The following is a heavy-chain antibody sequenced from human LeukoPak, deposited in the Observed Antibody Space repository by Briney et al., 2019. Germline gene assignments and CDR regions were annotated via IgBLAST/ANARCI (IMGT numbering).Heavy chain of an antibody. CDR1: GFTVSGNH. CDR2: IYSGGNT. D-gene: IGHD2-21*02. CDR3: SRLWGDCGGDCYSHDY. Sequence: GGSLRLSCAASGFTVSGNHMSWVRQAPGTGLEWVSVIYSGGNTYYADSVKGRFTISRDNSKNTLYLQMNSLRAEDTTVYYCSRLWGDCGGDCYSHDYWGQGTLVTVSS. J-gene: IGHJ4*02. V-gene: IGHV3-66*04.